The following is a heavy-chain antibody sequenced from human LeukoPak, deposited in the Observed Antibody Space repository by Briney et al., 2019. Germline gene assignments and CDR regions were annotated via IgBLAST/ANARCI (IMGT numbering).Heavy chain of an antibody. CDR2: ISGSGGST. V-gene: IGHV3-23*01. J-gene: IGHJ4*02. D-gene: IGHD4-23*01. CDR1: GLTFSSYA. Sequence: GGSLRLSCAASGLTFSSYAMSWVRRAPGKGPEWVSAISGSGGSTYYADSVKGRFTISRDNSKNTLYLQMNSLRGEDTAVYYCAKDAPTVLILFDYWGQGTLVTVSS. CDR3: AKDAPTVLILFDY.